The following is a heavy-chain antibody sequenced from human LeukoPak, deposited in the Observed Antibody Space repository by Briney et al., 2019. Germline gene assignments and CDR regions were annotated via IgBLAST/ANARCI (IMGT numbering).Heavy chain of an antibody. CDR2: INPNSGGT. Sequence: ASVKVSCKASGYTFTGYYMHWVRQAPGQGLEWMGWINPNSGGTNYAQKFQGRVTMTRDTSISTAYMELSRLRSDDTAVYYCARWPMVRGVMNWFDPWGQGTLVTVSS. V-gene: IGHV1-2*02. CDR3: ARWPMVRGVMNWFDP. J-gene: IGHJ5*02. D-gene: IGHD3-10*01. CDR1: GYTFTGYY.